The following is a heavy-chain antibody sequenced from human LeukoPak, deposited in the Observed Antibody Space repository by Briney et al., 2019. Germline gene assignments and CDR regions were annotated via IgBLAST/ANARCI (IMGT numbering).Heavy chain of an antibody. CDR3: AKVSRSIAVAGTNYYHGMDV. Sequence: GGSLRLSCAASGFTFSSYGMHWVRQAPGKGLEWVAVISYDGSNKYYADSVKGRFTISRDNSKNTLYLQMNSLRAEDTAVYYCAKVSRSIAVAGTNYYHGMDVWGQGTTVTVSS. V-gene: IGHV3-30*18. CDR1: GFTFSSYG. CDR2: ISYDGSNK. J-gene: IGHJ6*02. D-gene: IGHD6-19*01.